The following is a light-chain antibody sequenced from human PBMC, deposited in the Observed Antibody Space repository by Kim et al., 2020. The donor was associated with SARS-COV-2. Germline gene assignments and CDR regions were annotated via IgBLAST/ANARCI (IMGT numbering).Light chain of an antibody. CDR3: QAWDTSSVI. J-gene: IGLJ2*01. CDR2: QDS. V-gene: IGLV3-1*01. CDR1: ELGDKY. Sequence: SYELTQPPSVSVSPGQTASITCSGDELGDKYVCWYQQKPGQPPVVVIYQDSKRPSRIPERFSGSNSGNTATLTISGTQALDEANYYCQAWDTSSVIFGGGTKVTVL.